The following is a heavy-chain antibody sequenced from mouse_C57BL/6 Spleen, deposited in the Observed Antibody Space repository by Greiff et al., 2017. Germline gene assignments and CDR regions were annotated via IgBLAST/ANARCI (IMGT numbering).Heavy chain of an antibody. Sequence: VQLQQPGAELVKPGASVKLSCKASGYTFTSYWMQWVKQRPGQGLEWIGAIDPSDSYTNYNQKFKGKATLTVDTSSSTAYMQLSSLTSEDSAVYYCARGDWDGYWGQGTTLTVSS. CDR1: GYTFTSYW. J-gene: IGHJ2*01. CDR3: ARGDWDGY. V-gene: IGHV1-50*01. D-gene: IGHD4-1*01. CDR2: IDPSDSYT.